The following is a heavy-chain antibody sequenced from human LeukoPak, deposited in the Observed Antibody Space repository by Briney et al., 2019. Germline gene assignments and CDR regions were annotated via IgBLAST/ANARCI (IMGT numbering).Heavy chain of an antibody. V-gene: IGHV3-7*05. D-gene: IGHD6-19*01. CDR3: ARTRRSVAVAPYFFDY. J-gene: IGHJ4*02. CDR2: IKEDGSEK. Sequence: GGSLRLSCAASGLTLSDSWMSWVRQAPGKRPEWVANIKEDGSEKYYVDSVKGRFSVSRNNAKKSLYLQMNSLGAEDTAVYYCARTRRSVAVAPYFFDYWGQGTLVTVSS. CDR1: GLTLSDSW.